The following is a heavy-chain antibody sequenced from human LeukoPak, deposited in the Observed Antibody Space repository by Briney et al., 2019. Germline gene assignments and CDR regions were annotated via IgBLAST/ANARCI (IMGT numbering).Heavy chain of an antibody. CDR2: IYHSGST. CDR1: GYSISSGYY. CDR3: ARADYGDPYYFDY. Sequence: PSETLSLTCAVSGYSISSGYYWGWIRQPPGKGLAWIGSIYHSGSTYYNPSLKSRVTISVDTSKNQFSLKLSSVTAADTAVYYCARADYGDPYYFDYWGQGTLVTVSS. J-gene: IGHJ4*02. V-gene: IGHV4-38-2*01. D-gene: IGHD4-17*01.